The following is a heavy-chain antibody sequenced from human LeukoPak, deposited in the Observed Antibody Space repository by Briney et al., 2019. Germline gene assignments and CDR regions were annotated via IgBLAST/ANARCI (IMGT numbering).Heavy chain of an antibody. J-gene: IGHJ4*02. V-gene: IGHV1-18*01. CDR2: ISAYNGNT. CDR3: ARDRIGYGDYYRYATPNDY. CDR1: GYTFTSYG. D-gene: IGHD4-17*01. Sequence: ASVKVSCKASGYTFTSYGISWVRQAPGQGLEWMGWISAYNGNTNYAQKLQGRVTMTTDTSTSTAYMELRSLRSDDTAVYYCARDRIGYGDYYRYATPNDYWGQGTLVTVSS.